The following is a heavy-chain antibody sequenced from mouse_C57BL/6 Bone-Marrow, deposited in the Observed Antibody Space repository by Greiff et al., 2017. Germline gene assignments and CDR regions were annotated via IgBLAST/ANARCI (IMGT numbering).Heavy chain of an antibody. CDR1: GFTFSDYY. J-gene: IGHJ2*01. Sequence: EVKLVESEGGLVQPGSSMKLSCTASGFTFSDYYMAWVRQVPEKGLEWVANINSDGSSTYYLDSLKSRFIISRDNAKNILYLQMSSLKSEDTATYYCARDCYYFDYWGQGTTLTVSS. V-gene: IGHV5-16*01. CDR3: ARDCYYFDY. CDR2: INSDGSST.